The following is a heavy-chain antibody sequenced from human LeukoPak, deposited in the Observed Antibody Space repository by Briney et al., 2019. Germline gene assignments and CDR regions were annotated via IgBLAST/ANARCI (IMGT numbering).Heavy chain of an antibody. CDR2: INWSDGST. CDR3: ARVAYRAYDYPTLLPPFDY. Sequence: WIRQPPGKGLEWVSGINWSDGSTAYADSVKGRFTISRDNAKNSLYLQMNSLRAEDTALYSCARVAYRAYDYPTLLPPFDYWGQGTLVTVSS. V-gene: IGHV3-20*03. D-gene: IGHD5-12*01. J-gene: IGHJ4*02.